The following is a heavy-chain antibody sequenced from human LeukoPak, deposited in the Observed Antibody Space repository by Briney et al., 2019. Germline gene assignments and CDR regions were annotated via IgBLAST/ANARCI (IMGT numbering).Heavy chain of an antibody. Sequence: GRSLRLSCAASGFIFDDYAMHWVRHAPGKGLEYVSAISSNGGSTYYANSVKGRFTISRDNSKNTLYLQMGSLRAEDMAVYYCAREGRLGYCSGGSCGPIDYWGQGTLVTVSS. J-gene: IGHJ4*02. V-gene: IGHV3-64*01. CDR3: AREGRLGYCSGGSCGPIDY. D-gene: IGHD2-15*01. CDR2: ISSNGGST. CDR1: GFIFDDYA.